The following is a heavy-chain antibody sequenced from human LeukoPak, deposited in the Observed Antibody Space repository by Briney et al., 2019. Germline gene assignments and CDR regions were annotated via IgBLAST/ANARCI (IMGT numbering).Heavy chain of an antibody. CDR1: GGSFSGYY. Sequence: SETLSLTCAAYGGSFSGYYWSWIRQPPGKGLEWIGEINHSGSTNYNASLKSRVTISVDTSKNQFSLKLSSVTAADTAVYYCARKILRNFDWYKPVDAFDIWGQGTMVTVSS. CDR3: ARKILRNFDWYKPVDAFDI. D-gene: IGHD3-9*01. CDR2: INHSGST. V-gene: IGHV4-34*01. J-gene: IGHJ3*02.